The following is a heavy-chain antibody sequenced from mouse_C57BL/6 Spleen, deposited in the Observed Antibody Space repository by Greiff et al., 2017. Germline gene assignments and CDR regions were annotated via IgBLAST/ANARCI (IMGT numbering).Heavy chain of an antibody. V-gene: IGHV5-6*01. CDR1: GFTFSSYG. CDR2: ISSGGSYT. CDR3: ARQVVYDDDGGAMYY. J-gene: IGHJ4*01. Sequence: EVQLLEPGGDLVKPGASLKLSCAASGFTFSSYGMSWVRQTPDKRLEWVATISSGGSYTNYPDSVKGRSTLSRDNATNTLYLQMSSLKSEDTAMSYCARQVVYDDDGGAMYYWGQGTSLTVSS. D-gene: IGHD2-4*01.